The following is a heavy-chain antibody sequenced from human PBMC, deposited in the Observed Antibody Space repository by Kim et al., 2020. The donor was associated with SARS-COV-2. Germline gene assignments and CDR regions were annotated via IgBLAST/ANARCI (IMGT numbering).Heavy chain of an antibody. D-gene: IGHD2-15*01. V-gene: IGHV3-43*02. Sequence: GGSLRLSCAASGFTFEDYAMHWVLQVPGKGLEWVSLISRDGTSTYYVDSVKGRFTISRDNSKNSLYLQMNSLRTEDTALYYCAKDITSIVVVIPATASMDVWGQGTTVTVS. CDR1: GFTFEDYA. J-gene: IGHJ6*02. CDR2: ISRDGTST. CDR3: AKDITSIVVVIPATASMDV.